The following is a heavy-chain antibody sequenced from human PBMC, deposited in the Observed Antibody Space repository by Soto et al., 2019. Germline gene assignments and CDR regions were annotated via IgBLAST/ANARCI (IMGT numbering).Heavy chain of an antibody. CDR1: VFTFRNYW. CDR2: IKEDGSEK. V-gene: IGHV3-7*04. Sequence: EVQLVESGGGLVQPGGSLRLSCAASVFTFRNYWMSWVRQAPGKGLECVAKIKEDGSEKYYVDSVKGRFTISRDNAENSVYLQMNNLTVEDTAMYCCARASSSTSGAIDYWGQGTLVTVFS. CDR3: ARASSSTSGAIDY. D-gene: IGHD2-2*01. J-gene: IGHJ4*02.